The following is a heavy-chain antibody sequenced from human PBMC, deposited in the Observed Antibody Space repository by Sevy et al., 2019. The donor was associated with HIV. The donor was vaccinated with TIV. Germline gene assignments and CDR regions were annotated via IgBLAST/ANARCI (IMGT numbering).Heavy chain of an antibody. V-gene: IGHV3-23*01. D-gene: IGHD2-8*01. CDR1: GFDFSIYS. J-gene: IGHJ4*02. Sequence: GSLRLSCAASGFDFSIYSMSWVRQAPGKGLEWVSTLSFGCGKINYADSVKGRFTISRDNSKSSVYLQMNNMRVEDTAVYYCSREGCTKPHDYWGQGTLVTVSS. CDR3: SREGCTKPHDY. CDR2: LSFGCGKI.